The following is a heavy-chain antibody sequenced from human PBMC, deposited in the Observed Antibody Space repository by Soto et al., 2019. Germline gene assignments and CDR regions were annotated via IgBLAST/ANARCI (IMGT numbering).Heavy chain of an antibody. J-gene: IGHJ4*02. CDR3: ARTGSNGFLDY. V-gene: IGHV3-48*01. Sequence: GESLKISCEASGFTLSSYSMNWARQAPGKGLEWVSYITGSSSTIYYADSVKGRFTISRDNAKNSLYLQMNSLRAEDTAVYYCARTGSNGFLDYWGQGTRVTVSS. D-gene: IGHD3-16*01. CDR2: ITGSSSTI. CDR1: GFTLSSYS.